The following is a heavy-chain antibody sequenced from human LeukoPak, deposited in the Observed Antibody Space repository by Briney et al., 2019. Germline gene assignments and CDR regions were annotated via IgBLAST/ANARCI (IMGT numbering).Heavy chain of an antibody. V-gene: IGHV3-48*01. D-gene: IGHD1-14*01. CDR3: AKEQYPGYFDY. CDR2: ISSSSSTI. J-gene: IGHJ4*02. Sequence: GGSLRLSCAASGFTFSSYSMNWVRQAPGKGLEWVSYISSSSSTIYYADSVKGRLTISRDNSNNTLYLQLNNVRTEDTATYFCAKEQYPGYFDYWGQGTLVTVSS. CDR1: GFTFSSYS.